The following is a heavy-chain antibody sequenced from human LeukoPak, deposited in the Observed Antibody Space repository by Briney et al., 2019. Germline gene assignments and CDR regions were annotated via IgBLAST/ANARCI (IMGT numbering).Heavy chain of an antibody. CDR3: AKGAMVVVVAPTEFDH. CDR1: GFTFSNYA. Sequence: GGSLRLSCAASGFTFSNYAMNWVRQAPGKGLEWVSAISGSGGSTSYADSVKGRFTNSRDNSKNILYLQVNSLRAEDTAVYYCAKGAMVVVVAPTEFDHWGQGALVTVSS. V-gene: IGHV3-23*01. D-gene: IGHD2-15*01. CDR2: ISGSGGST. J-gene: IGHJ4*02.